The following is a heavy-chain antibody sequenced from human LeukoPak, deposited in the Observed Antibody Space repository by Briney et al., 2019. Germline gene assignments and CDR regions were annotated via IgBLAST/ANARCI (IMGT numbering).Heavy chain of an antibody. D-gene: IGHD3-22*01. CDR1: GGSISGHY. CDR3: ARLLDNDSSGDPDTFDM. CDR2: VYYSGKT. J-gene: IGHJ3*02. Sequence: PSETLSLTCAVSGGSISGHYWSWLRQPPGKGLEWIGYVYYSGKTYYSSSLRSRVTISVDTSKNHFSLKLTSVTAADTAVYYCARLLDNDSSGDPDTFDMWGQGTMVTVSS. V-gene: IGHV4-59*11.